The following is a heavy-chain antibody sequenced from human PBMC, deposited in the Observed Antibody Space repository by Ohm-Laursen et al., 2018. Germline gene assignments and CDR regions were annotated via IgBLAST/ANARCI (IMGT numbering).Heavy chain of an antibody. J-gene: IGHJ5*02. V-gene: IGHV3-13*01. CDR1: GFTFSSYD. D-gene: IGHD6-19*01. Sequence: SLRLSCTASGFTFSSYDMHWVRQGSGKGLEWVSGIGTAGNTFYTDSVQGRFTIFRDNAKNSLYLQMNSLRAGDTAVYYCVRGQNRGWDRHWFDPWGQGTLVTVSS. CDR3: VRGQNRGWDRHWFDP. CDR2: IGTAGNT.